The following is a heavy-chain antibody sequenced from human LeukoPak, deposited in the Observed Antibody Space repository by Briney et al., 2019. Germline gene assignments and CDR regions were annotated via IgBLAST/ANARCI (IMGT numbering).Heavy chain of an antibody. V-gene: IGHV1-2*02. D-gene: IGHD1-7*01. CDR3: ARVRGAGTPHFDY. Sequence: ASVKVSCKASGYTFTGYYMHWVRQAPGQGLEWMGWINPNSGGTNYAQKFQGRVTMTRDTSISTAYMELSRLRSDDTAVYYCARVRGAGTPHFDYWGQGTLVTVSS. CDR2: INPNSGGT. CDR1: GYTFTGYY. J-gene: IGHJ4*02.